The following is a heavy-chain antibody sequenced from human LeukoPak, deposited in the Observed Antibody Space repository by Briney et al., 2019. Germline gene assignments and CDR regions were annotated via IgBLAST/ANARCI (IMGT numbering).Heavy chain of an antibody. CDR1: GGSFSGYY. V-gene: IGHV4-34*01. D-gene: IGHD2-15*01. CDR3: ASGVGYCSGGSCYSGGVDY. J-gene: IGHJ4*02. CDR2: INHSGST. Sequence: SETLSLTCAVYGGSFSGYYWSWIRQPPGKGLEWIGEINHSGSTNYNPSLKSRVTISVDTSKNQFSLKLSSVTAADTAVYYCASGVGYCSGGSCYSGGVDYWGQGTLVTVSS.